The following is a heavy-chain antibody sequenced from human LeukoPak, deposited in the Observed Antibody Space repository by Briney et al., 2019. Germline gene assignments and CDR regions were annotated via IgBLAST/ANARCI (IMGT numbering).Heavy chain of an antibody. CDR1: GGFIGSSSFY. CDR3: ASSTSYYYDTSGYFEY. J-gene: IGHJ4*02. D-gene: IGHD3-22*01. Sequence: PSETLSLTCTVSGGFIGSSSFYWAWIRQTPGKGLEWFGSLAYSGSTYYKSSLKSRVTLSVDAAKNQFSLNLTSVTAADTALFYCASSTSYYYDTSGYFEYWGQGILVTVSS. CDR2: LAYSGST. V-gene: IGHV4-39*01.